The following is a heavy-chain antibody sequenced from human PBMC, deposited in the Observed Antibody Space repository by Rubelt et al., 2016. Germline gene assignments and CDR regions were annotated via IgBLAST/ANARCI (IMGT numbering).Heavy chain of an antibody. Sequence: QLQLQESGPGLVKPSETLSLTCTVSGGSISSSSYYWGWIRQPPGKGLEWIGYIYYSGSTYYNPSLKGRVTISVDTSKNQFSLELSSVTAADTAVYYCARADYYDSSGYHNWFDPWGQGTLVTVSS. CDR1: GGSISSSSYY. CDR2: IYYSGST. D-gene: IGHD3-22*01. V-gene: IGHV4-39*07. J-gene: IGHJ5*02. CDR3: ARADYYDSSGYHNWFDP.